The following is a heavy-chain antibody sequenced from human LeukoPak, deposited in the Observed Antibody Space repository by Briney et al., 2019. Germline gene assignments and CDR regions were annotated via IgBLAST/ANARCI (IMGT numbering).Heavy chain of an antibody. J-gene: IGHJ4*02. CDR2: IYYSGDT. CDR1: GGSTTSSSHY. V-gene: IGHV4-39*07. D-gene: IGHD4-17*01. Sequence: SETLSLTRTVSGGSTTSSSHYWGWIRQPPGKGLEWIGSIYYSGDTYFNPSLKSRVTISVDTSKSQFSLRLSSVTAADTAVYYCARGLWDNGDRFDYWGQGTLVPVSS. CDR3: ARGLWDNGDRFDY.